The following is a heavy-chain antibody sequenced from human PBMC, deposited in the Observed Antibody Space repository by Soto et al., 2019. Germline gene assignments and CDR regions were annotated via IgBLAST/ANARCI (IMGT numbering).Heavy chain of an antibody. V-gene: IGHV4-38-2*01. D-gene: IGHD7-27*01. J-gene: IGHJ3*02. CDR3: ARTLPLGHDAFDI. CDR2: IYHSGST. Sequence: PSETLARTWAVSGYSISRGYDWCCIRQPPGKGLEWIGSIYHSGSTYYNPSLKSRVTISVDTSKNQFSLKLSSVTAADTAVYYCARTLPLGHDAFDIWGQGTMVTVSS. CDR1: GYSISRGYD.